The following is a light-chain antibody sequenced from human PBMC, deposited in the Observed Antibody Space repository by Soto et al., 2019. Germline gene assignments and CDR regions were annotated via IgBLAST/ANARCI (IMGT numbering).Light chain of an antibody. CDR1: RSVSSY. Sequence: EIVLTPSPATLSLSPGESATLSCRASRSVSSYLAWYQQKPGQAPRLLIYGASSRATGIPARFSVSGSGTDFTLIISRLEPEDFAVYFCQQYGSSQLTFGGGTKVDIK. J-gene: IGKJ4*01. CDR2: GAS. V-gene: IGKV3-20*01. CDR3: QQYGSSQLT.